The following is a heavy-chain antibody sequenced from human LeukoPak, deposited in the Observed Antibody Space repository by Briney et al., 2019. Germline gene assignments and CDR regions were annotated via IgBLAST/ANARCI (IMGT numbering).Heavy chain of an antibody. Sequence: SVKVSCKASGYTFTSYGISWVRQAPGQGLEWMGGIIPIFGTANYAQKFQGRVTITADESTSTAYMELSSLRSEDTAVYYCAREDYYDSSGWWDWGQGTLVTVSS. V-gene: IGHV1-69*13. D-gene: IGHD3-22*01. CDR2: IIPIFGTA. CDR1: GYTFTSYG. CDR3: AREDYYDSSGWWD. J-gene: IGHJ4*02.